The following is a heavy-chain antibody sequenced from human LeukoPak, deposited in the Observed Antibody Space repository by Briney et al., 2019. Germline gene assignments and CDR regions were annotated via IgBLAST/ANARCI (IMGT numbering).Heavy chain of an antibody. J-gene: IGHJ6*03. CDR1: GFTFRSYW. D-gene: IGHD2-15*01. CDR2: IKQDESEK. CDR3: AREDVAAYYYMDV. Sequence: PGGSLRLSCAASGFTFRSYWMTWVRQAPGKGLDWVANIKQDESEKYYVDSVKGRFTISRDNAKNSLFLQMNNLRAEDTAVYYCAREDVAAYYYMDVWGKGTTVTVSS. V-gene: IGHV3-7*01.